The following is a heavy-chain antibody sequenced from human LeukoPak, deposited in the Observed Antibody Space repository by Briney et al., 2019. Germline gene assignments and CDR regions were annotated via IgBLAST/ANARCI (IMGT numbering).Heavy chain of an antibody. CDR1: GFSFSSYV. D-gene: IGHD3/OR15-3a*01. Sequence: GGSLRLSCAASGFSFSSYVMSWVRQAPGKGLEWVSAVRASGDNTYYADSVKGRFTISRDNSRNTVYLQMDSLRPEDTAVYHCAKGGIPTGPYYYFYYMDVWGNGTTVTVSS. J-gene: IGHJ6*03. V-gene: IGHV3-23*01. CDR2: VRASGDNT. CDR3: AKGGIPTGPYYYFYYMDV.